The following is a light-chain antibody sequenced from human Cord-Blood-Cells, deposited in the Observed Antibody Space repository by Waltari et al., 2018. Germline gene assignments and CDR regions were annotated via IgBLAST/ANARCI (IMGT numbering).Light chain of an antibody. CDR2: GNS. V-gene: IGLV1-40*01. J-gene: IGLJ1*01. Sequence: QPVLTHPPSVSGAPRQRVTLPCTGSTSNIGAGYDVHWYQQLPGTAPKLLIYGNSNRPSGVPDRFSGSKSGTSASLAITGLQAEDEADYYCQSYDSSLSGLFGTGTKVTVL. CDR1: TSNIGAGYD. CDR3: QSYDSSLSGL.